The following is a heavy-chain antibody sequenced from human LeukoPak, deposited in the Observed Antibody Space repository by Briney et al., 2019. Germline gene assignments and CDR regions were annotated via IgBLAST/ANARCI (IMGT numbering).Heavy chain of an antibody. CDR1: GFTFSTYW. Sequence: GGSLRLSCAASGFTFSTYWMHWVRQATGKGLVWVSCINSDGSSTSYADSVKGRFTISRDNDKNTLYLQMNSLRAEDTAVYYCARGLTTLTTSVDYWGQGTLVTVSS. CDR2: INSDGSST. CDR3: ARGLTTLTTSVDY. V-gene: IGHV3-74*01. D-gene: IGHD4-17*01. J-gene: IGHJ4*02.